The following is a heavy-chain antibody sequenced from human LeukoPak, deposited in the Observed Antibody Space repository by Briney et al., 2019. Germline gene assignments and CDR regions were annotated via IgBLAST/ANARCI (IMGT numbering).Heavy chain of an antibody. Sequence: GGSLRLSCAASAFTFCNYRMSWVRQAPWKGLEWLDSIKQDGNEKYYVDSVKGRFTISRDNAQNSSFLHMNSLTAGDTAVYFCARIGGSSGDFYFDYWGQGTLVTVSS. CDR2: IKQDGNEK. V-gene: IGHV3-7*03. D-gene: IGHD1-26*01. CDR3: ARIGGSSGDFYFDY. J-gene: IGHJ4*02. CDR1: AFTFCNYR.